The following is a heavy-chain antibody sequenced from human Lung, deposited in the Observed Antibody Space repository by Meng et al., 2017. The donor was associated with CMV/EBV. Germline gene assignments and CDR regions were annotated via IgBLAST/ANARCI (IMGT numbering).Heavy chain of an antibody. CDR2: INPNSGGT. V-gene: IGHV1-2*02. D-gene: IGHD3-3*01. CDR3: ARDPPEDFWSGYYTTGTAY. CDR1: GYTFTGYY. Sequence: SVKVSCXASGYTFTGYYMHWVRQAPGQGLEWMGWINPNSGGTNYAQKFQGRVTMTRDTSISTAYMELSRLRSDDTAVYYCARDPPEDFWSGYYTTGTAYWGQGKLVNGAS. J-gene: IGHJ4*02.